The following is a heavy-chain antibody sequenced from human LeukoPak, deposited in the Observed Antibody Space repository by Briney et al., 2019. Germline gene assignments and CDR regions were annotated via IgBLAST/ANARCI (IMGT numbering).Heavy chain of an antibody. J-gene: IGHJ4*02. CDR2: ISSNGGST. CDR1: GFTFSSYA. V-gene: IGHV3-64*01. CDR3: ARGYDFWSGYWSHSDY. Sequence: PGGSLRLSCAASGFTFSSYAMHWVRQAPGKGLEYVSAISSNGGSTYYANSVKGRFTISRDNSKNTPYLQMGSLRAEDMAAYYCARGYDFWSGYWSHSDYWGQGTLVTVSS. D-gene: IGHD3-3*01.